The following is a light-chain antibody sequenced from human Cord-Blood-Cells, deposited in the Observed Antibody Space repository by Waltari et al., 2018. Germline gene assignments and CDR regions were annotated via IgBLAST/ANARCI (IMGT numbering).Light chain of an antibody. Sequence: QSALTQPRSVSGSPGQSITISCTGTSSDVGGYNYVSWYQQHPGKAPKLMIYDVSKRPSGVPDRLSGSRSGTTASLTISGFQAEDEADYYCCSYAGSYTSYVVFGGGTKLTVL. CDR2: DVS. J-gene: IGLJ2*01. CDR1: SSDVGGYNY. CDR3: CSYAGSYTSYVV. V-gene: IGLV2-11*01.